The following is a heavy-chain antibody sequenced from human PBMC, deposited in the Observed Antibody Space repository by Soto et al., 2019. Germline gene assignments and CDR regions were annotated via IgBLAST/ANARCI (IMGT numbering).Heavy chain of an antibody. CDR3: ARTIFGVVRVGENYYYCTDV. CDR2: IYPGDSDT. CDR1: GYSFTSYW. V-gene: IGHV5-51*01. Sequence: PGESLKISCKGSGYSFTSYWIGWVRQMPGKGLEWMGIIYPGDSDTRYSPSFQGQVTISADKSISTAYLQWSSLKTSDTAMYYCARTIFGVVRVGENYYYCTDVSGPAPTVTGS. J-gene: IGHJ6*02. D-gene: IGHD3-3*01.